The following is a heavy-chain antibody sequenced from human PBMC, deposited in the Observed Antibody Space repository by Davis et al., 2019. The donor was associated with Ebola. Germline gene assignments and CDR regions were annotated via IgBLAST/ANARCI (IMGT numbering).Heavy chain of an antibody. V-gene: IGHV3-23*01. J-gene: IGHJ6*02. D-gene: IGHD3-10*01. CDR3: ARVRWFGELLGYYYGMDV. CDR2: ISGSGGST. CDR1: GFTFSSYA. Sequence: GGSLRLSCAASGFTFSSYAMSWVRQAPGKGLEWVSAISGSGGSTYYADSVKGRFTISRDNAKNSLYLQMNSLRAEDTAVYYCARVRWFGELLGYYYGMDVWGQGTTVTVSS.